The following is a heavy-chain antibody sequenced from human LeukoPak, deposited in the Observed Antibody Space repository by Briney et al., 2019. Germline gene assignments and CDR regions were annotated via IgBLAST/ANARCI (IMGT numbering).Heavy chain of an antibody. CDR3: ARHGDLGSSSWYENYYYYYGMDV. CDR2: IYHSGST. CDR1: GGSISSYY. J-gene: IGHJ6*02. V-gene: IGHV4-59*08. D-gene: IGHD6-13*01. Sequence: PSETLSLTCTVSGGSISSYYWSWIRQPPGKGLEWIGYIYHSGSTNYNPSLKSRVTISVDTSKNQFSLKLSSVTAADTAVYYCARHGDLGSSSWYENYYYYYGMDVWGQGTTVTVSS.